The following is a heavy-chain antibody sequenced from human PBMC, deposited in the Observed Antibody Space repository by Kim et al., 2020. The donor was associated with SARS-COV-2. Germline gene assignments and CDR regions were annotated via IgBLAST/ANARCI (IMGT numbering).Heavy chain of an antibody. J-gene: IGHJ1*01. V-gene: IGHV4-39*07. CDR3: ARGLRFRGRFQH. CDR1: GGSISSSSYY. CDR2: IYYSGST. D-gene: IGHD4-17*01. Sequence: SETLSLTCTVSGGSISSSSYYWGWIRQPPGKGLEWIGSIYYSGSTYYNPSLKSRVTISVDTSKNQFSLKLSSVTAADTAVYYCARGLRFRGRFQHWGQGTLVTVSS.